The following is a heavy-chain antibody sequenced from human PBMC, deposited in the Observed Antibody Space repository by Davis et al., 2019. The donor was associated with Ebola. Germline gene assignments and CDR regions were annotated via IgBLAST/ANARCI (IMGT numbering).Heavy chain of an antibody. CDR1: GGSISSGDYY. V-gene: IGHV4-30-4*01. D-gene: IGHD2-21*02. CDR2: IYYSGST. J-gene: IGHJ4*02. CDR3: ARASSVVVVTAFDY. Sequence: PSETLSLTCTVSGGSISSGDYYWSWIRQPPGKGLEWIGYIYYSGSTYYNPSLKSRVTISVDTSKNQFSLKLSSVTAADTAVYYCARASSVVVVTAFDYWGQGTLVTVSS.